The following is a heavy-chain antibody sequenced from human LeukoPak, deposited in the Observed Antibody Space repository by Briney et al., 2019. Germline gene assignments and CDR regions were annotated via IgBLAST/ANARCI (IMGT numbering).Heavy chain of an antibody. Sequence: SETLSLTCAVYGGSFSGYYWSWIRQPPGKGLEWIGEINHSGSTNYNPSLKSRVTISVDTSKNQFSLKLSFVTAADTAVCYCARGRRAAAGTEAFDIWGQGTMVTVSS. CDR3: ARGRRAAAGTEAFDI. V-gene: IGHV4-34*01. D-gene: IGHD6-13*01. CDR1: GGSFSGYY. J-gene: IGHJ3*02. CDR2: INHSGST.